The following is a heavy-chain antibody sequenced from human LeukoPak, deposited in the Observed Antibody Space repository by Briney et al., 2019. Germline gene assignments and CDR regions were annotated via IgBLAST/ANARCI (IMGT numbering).Heavy chain of an antibody. CDR2: INHSGST. D-gene: IGHD2-15*01. Sequence: SETLSLTCAVYGGSFSGYYWSWIRQPPGKGLEWIGEINHSGSTNYNPSLKSRVTISVDTSKNQFSLKLSSVTAADAAVYYCARVGRLYCSGGSCYSRSFDYWGQGTLVTVSS. CDR1: GGSFSGYY. J-gene: IGHJ4*02. CDR3: ARVGRLYCSGGSCYSRSFDY. V-gene: IGHV4-34*01.